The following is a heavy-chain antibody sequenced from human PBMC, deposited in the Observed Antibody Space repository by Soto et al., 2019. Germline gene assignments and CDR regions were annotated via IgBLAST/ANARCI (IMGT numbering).Heavy chain of an antibody. CDR3: ARRPLNSNGAY. V-gene: IGHV3-53*01. CDR2: IYSSGST. Sequence: EVQLVEYGGDLIQPGGSLRLSCAASGFTVSSNDMSWVRQAPVKGLGWVSLIYSSGSTHYADSVKGRFTISRDNSKNTVHLQMNTLRAEATAVYYCARRPLNSNGAYWGQGTLVTVSS. CDR1: GFTVSSND. D-gene: IGHD3-22*01. J-gene: IGHJ4*02.